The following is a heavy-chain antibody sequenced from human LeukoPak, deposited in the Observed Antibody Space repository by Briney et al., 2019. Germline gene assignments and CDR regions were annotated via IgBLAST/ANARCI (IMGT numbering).Heavy chain of an antibody. J-gene: IGHJ4*02. D-gene: IGHD3-16*02. CDR3: AKTVSGSHSYQGGDY. Sequence: PGGSLGLSCAASGFTFSSYAMSWVRQAPGKGLEWVSAISGSGGNTYYADSVKGRFTMSRDNSKNTLYLQMNSLRAEDTAVYFCAKTVSGSHSYQGGDYWGQGTLVTVS. CDR2: ISGSGGNT. CDR1: GFTFSSYA. V-gene: IGHV3-23*01.